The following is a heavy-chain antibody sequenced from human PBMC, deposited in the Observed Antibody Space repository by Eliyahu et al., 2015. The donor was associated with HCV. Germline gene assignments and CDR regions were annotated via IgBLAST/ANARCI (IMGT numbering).Heavy chain of an antibody. Sequence: GMHWVRQAPGKGLEWVAVISYDGSNKYYADSVKGRFTISRDNSKNTLYLQMNSLRAEDTAVYYCAKDRSSSWYVLDYWGQGTLVTVSS. CDR1: G. J-gene: IGHJ4*02. CDR3: AKDRSSSWYVLDY. V-gene: IGHV3-30*18. D-gene: IGHD6-13*01. CDR2: ISYDGSNK.